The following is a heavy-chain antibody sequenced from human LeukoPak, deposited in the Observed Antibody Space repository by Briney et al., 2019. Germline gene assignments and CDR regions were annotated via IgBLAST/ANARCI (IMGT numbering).Heavy chain of an antibody. CDR1: GFTFSSYW. CDR2: IKQDGSEK. CDR3: AREGSSGWYPLAY. D-gene: IGHD6-19*01. J-gene: IGHJ4*02. Sequence: PGGSLRLSCAASGFTFSSYWMSWVRQAPGKGLEWVANIKQDGSEKYYVDSVKGRFTISRDNAKNSLYLQMNSLRAEDTAVYYCAREGSSGWYPLAYWGQGTLVTVSS. V-gene: IGHV3-7*01.